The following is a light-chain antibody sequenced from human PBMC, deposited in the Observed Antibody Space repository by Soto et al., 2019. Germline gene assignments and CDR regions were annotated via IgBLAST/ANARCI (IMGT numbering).Light chain of an antibody. J-gene: IGLJ2*01. V-gene: IGLV6-57*01. Sequence: NFMLTQPHSVSESPGKTVTISCTRSSGSIASNYVQWYQQRPGSSPTTVIYGDNQRPSGVPDRFSGSIDSSSNSASLTISGLKTEDEADYYCQSYATSIVVFCGGTKLTVL. CDR1: SGSIASNY. CDR3: QSYATSIVV. CDR2: GDN.